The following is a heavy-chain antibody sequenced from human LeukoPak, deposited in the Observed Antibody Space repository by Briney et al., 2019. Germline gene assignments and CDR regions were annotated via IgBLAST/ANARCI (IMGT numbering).Heavy chain of an antibody. CDR3: AYSSSWYRNFDY. J-gene: IGHJ4*02. CDR2: IYYSGST. Sequence: SETLSLTCTVSGGSISSYYWNWIRQPPGKGLEWIGYIYYSGSTNYNPSLKSRVTISVDTSKNQFSLKLSSVTAADTAVYYCAYSSSWYRNFDYWGRGTLVTVSS. CDR1: GGSISSYY. V-gene: IGHV4-59*01. D-gene: IGHD6-13*01.